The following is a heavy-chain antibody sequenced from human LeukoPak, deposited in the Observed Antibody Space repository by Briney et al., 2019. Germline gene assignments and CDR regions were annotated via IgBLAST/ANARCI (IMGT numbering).Heavy chain of an antibody. J-gene: IGHJ2*01. V-gene: IGHV1-46*01. CDR1: GYTFTGYY. D-gene: IGHD3-10*01. CDR2: INPSGGSP. CDR3: ATGLLRFGRGYFDL. Sequence: GASVKVSCKASGYTFTGYYIHWVRQAPGQGLEWMGIINPSGGSPTYAEKFQGRVTMTRDTSTSTVYMELSSLRSEDTAVYYCATGLLRFGRGYFDLWGRGTLVTVSS.